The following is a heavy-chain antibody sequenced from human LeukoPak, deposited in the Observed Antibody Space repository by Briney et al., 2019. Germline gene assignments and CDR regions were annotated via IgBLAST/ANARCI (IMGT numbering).Heavy chain of an antibody. CDR3: AKDTPSLGTLRYFDWLSPAPFDY. J-gene: IGHJ4*02. V-gene: IGHV3-23*01. Sequence: GGSLRLSCAASGFTFSSYAMSWVRQAPGKGLEWVSAISGSGGSTYYADSVKGRFTISRDNSKNTLYLQMNSLRAEDTAVYYCAKDTPSLGTLRYFDWLSPAPFDYWGQGTLVTVSS. CDR1: GFTFSSYA. CDR2: ISGSGGST. D-gene: IGHD3-9*01.